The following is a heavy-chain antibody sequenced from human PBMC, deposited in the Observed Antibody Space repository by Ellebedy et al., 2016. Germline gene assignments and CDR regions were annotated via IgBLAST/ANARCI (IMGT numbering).Heavy chain of an antibody. V-gene: IGHV3-13*04. D-gene: IGHD3-10*01. J-gene: IGHJ4*02. CDR1: GFTFSSYD. CDR3: ARGGFRWFGESWTMDFDY. Sequence: GESLKISXAASGFTFSSYDMHWVRQATGKGLEWVSAIGTAGDTYYPGSVKGRFTISRENAKNSLYLQMNSLRAGDTAVYYCARGGFRWFGESWTMDFDYWGQGTLVTVSS. CDR2: IGTAGDT.